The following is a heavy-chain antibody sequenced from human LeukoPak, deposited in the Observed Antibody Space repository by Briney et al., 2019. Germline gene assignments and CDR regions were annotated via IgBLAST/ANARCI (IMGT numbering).Heavy chain of an antibody. J-gene: IGHJ5*02. CDR1: KFSFSSYW. D-gene: IGHD2-8*02. CDR2: INSDGSRT. Sequence: GGSLRLSCAASKFSFSSYWMHWVQQAPGKGVVWVSRINSDGSRTNYADSVKGRFTISRDNAKNTLYLQMSSLRAEDTAVYYCARVLTGSWDWFDPWGQGTLVTVSS. CDR3: ARVLTGSWDWFDP. V-gene: IGHV3-74*01.